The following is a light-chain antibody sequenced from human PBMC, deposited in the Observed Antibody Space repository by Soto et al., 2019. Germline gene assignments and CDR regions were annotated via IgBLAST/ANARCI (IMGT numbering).Light chain of an antibody. CDR2: EVS. J-gene: IGLJ1*01. CDR3: CSYAGSPYG. CDR1: SSDVGSYNL. V-gene: IGLV2-23*02. Sequence: QSALTQPASVSGSPGQSITISCTGTSSDVGSYNLVSWYQQHPGKATKLMIYEVSKRPSGVSNRFSGSKSGNTASLTISGLQAEDEADYYCCSYAGSPYGFGTGTKLTVL.